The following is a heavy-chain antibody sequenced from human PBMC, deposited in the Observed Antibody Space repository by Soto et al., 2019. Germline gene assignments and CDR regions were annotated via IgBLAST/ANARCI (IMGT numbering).Heavy chain of an antibody. CDR3: ARDGPYLSVGRVTGSGYYYYYGMDV. Sequence: GGSLRLSCAASGFTFSSYAMHWVRQAPGKGLEWVAVISYDGSNKYYADSVKGRFTISRDNSKNTLYLQMNSLRAEDTAVYYCARDGPYLSVGRVTGSGYYYYYGMDVWGQGTTVTVSS. V-gene: IGHV3-30-3*01. CDR1: GFTFSSYA. J-gene: IGHJ6*02. CDR2: ISYDGSNK. D-gene: IGHD2-15*01.